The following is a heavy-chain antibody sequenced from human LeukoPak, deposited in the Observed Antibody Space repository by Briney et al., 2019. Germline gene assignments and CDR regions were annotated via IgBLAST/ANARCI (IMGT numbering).Heavy chain of an antibody. CDR3: AGGGGTFVY. Sequence: PGGSLRLSCGASGFIFSTFSMTWVRQAPGKGLEWVANIKEDGSEKYYVDSLKGRFTISRDNAKNSLYLQMNSLRAEDTAVYYCAGGGGTFVYWGQGTLVTVSS. J-gene: IGHJ4*02. CDR2: IKEDGSEK. V-gene: IGHV3-7*05. CDR1: GFIFSTFS. D-gene: IGHD1-1*01.